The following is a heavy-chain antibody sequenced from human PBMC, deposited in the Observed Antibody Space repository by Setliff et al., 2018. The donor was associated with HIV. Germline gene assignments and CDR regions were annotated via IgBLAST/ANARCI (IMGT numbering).Heavy chain of an antibody. CDR2: INTSGGSA. D-gene: IGHD3-16*01. Sequence: ASVKVSCKASGYTFTTYPMHWVRQAPGQGLEWMGVINTSGGSAGYAEKFRGRVTMTRDTSTNTVYMDLRNLRSEDTAVYYCARQSPSRQGGVFDYWGQGTLVTVSS. V-gene: IGHV1-46*01. J-gene: IGHJ4*02. CDR1: GYTFTTYP. CDR3: ARQSPSRQGGVFDY.